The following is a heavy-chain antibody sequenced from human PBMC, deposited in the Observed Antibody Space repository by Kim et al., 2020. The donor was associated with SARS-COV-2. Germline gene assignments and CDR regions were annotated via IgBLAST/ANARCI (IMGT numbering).Heavy chain of an antibody. D-gene: IGHD3-10*01. CDR3: ARQFEFRYYLYGSGSYYYFDY. CDR1: GGSISSGDYY. V-gene: IGHV4-30-4*01. Sequence: SETLSLTCTVSGGSISSGDYYWSWIRQPPGKGLEWIGYIYYSGSTYYNPSLKSRVTISVDTSKNQFSLKLSSVTAADTAVYYCARQFEFRYYLYGSGSYYYFDYWGQGTLVTVSS. CDR2: IYYSGST. J-gene: IGHJ4*02.